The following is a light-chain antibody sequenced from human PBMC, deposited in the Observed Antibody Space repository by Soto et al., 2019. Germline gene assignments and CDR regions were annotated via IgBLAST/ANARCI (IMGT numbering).Light chain of an antibody. CDR3: QQLRMYPST. Sequence: EIVLTQSPATLSLSPGERATLSCRASQNVSRFLAWYQRRPGQPPRLLIYDASKRASDIPARFSGSGSGTDFTLTIGSLEPEDSAVYFCQQLRMYPSTFGGGTKVEIK. CDR1: QNVSRF. J-gene: IGKJ4*01. CDR2: DAS. V-gene: IGKV3-11*01.